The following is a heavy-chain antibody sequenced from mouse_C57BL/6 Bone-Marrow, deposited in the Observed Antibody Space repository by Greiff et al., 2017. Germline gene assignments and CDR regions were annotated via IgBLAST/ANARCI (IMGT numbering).Heavy chain of an antibody. D-gene: IGHD1-1*01. J-gene: IGHJ2*01. Sequence: QVQLQQPGAELVMPGASVKLSCKASGYTFTSYWMHWVKQRPGQGLEWIGEIDPSDSYTNYNQKFKGKSTLTVDKSSSTAYMQLSSLTSEDSAVYYCARGHYGNDCDYWGQGTTLTVSS. V-gene: IGHV1-69*01. CDR3: ARGHYGNDCDY. CDR1: GYTFTSYW. CDR2: IDPSDSYT.